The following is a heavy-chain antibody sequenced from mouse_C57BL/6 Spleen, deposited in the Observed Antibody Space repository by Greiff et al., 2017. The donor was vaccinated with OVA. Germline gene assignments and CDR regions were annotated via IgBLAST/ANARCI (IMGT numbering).Heavy chain of an antibody. D-gene: IGHD2-4*01. Sequence: VQLQQSGAELVKPGASVKLSCKASGYTFTSYWMQWVKQRPGQGLEWIGEIDPSDSYTNYNQKFKGKATLTVDTSSSTAYMQLSSLTSEDSAVYYCARTIYYENYFDYWGQGTTLTVSS. J-gene: IGHJ2*01. CDR3: ARTIYYENYFDY. CDR1: GYTFTSYW. CDR2: IDPSDSYT. V-gene: IGHV1-50*01.